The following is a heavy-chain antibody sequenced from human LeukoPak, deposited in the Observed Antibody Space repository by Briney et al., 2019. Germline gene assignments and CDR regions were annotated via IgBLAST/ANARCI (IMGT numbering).Heavy chain of an antibody. V-gene: IGHV4-34*01. D-gene: IGHD5-24*01. J-gene: IGHJ5*02. Sequence: PSETLSLTCAVYGGSFSGYYWSWIRQPPGKGLEWIGEINHSGSTNYNPSLKRRVTISVDTSKNQFSLKLSSVTPADTAVYYCARGGRDGYNYRWFVPWGEGGLVSVCS. CDR2: INHSGST. CDR3: ARGGRDGYNYRWFVP. CDR1: GGSFSGYY.